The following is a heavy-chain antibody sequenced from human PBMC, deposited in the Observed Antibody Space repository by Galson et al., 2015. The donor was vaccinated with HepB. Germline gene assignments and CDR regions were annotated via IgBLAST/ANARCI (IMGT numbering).Heavy chain of an antibody. Sequence: SVKVSCKASGGTFSSYTISWVRQAPGQGLEWMGRIIPILGIANYAQKFQGRVTMTRDTSTSTVYMELSSLRSEDTAVYYCARVQWELPQGGGMDVWGQGTTVTVSS. CDR2: IIPILGIA. V-gene: IGHV1-69*02. CDR3: ARVQWELPQGGGMDV. J-gene: IGHJ6*02. D-gene: IGHD1-26*01. CDR1: GGTFSSYT.